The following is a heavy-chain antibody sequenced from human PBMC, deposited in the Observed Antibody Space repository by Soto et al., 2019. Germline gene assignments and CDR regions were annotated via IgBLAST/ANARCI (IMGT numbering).Heavy chain of an antibody. CDR3: ARGLRTGNYGMDV. Sequence: SVKVSCKASGGTFDNYAVSWVRQAPGQGLEWMGGIIPMFETVNYAQRFQGRLTIAADESTSTAYMELTSLTSADTAIYFCARGLRTGNYGMDVWGQGATVTVSS. J-gene: IGHJ6*02. CDR1: GGTFDNYA. D-gene: IGHD2-15*01. V-gene: IGHV1-69*13. CDR2: IIPMFETV.